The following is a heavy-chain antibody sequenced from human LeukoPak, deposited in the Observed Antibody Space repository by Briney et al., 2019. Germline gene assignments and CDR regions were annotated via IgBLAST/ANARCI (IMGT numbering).Heavy chain of an antibody. D-gene: IGHD3-10*01. CDR2: INHSGST. CDR3: ARQRVRGVIIGYFDY. V-gene: IGHV4-34*01. J-gene: IGHJ4*02. Sequence: SETLSLTCAVYGGSFSGYYWSWIRQPPGKGLEWIGEINHSGSTNYNPSLESRVTISVDTSKNQFSLKLSSVTAADTAVYYCARQRVRGVIIGYFDYWGQGTLVTVSS. CDR1: GGSFSGYY.